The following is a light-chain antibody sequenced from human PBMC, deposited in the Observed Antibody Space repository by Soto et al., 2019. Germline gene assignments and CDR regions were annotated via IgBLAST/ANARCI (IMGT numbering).Light chain of an antibody. V-gene: IGKV1-12*01. CDR2: SAS. Sequence: DIQMTQLPSSMSASVGDRVTITCRASQGISRWLAWYHQKPGKAPNLLIYSASTLYSGVPSRFSGSGSGTDFTLTISSLQPEDFGTYYRQQANSFPLTFGPGTKVDIK. CDR1: QGISRW. J-gene: IGKJ3*01. CDR3: QQANSFPLT.